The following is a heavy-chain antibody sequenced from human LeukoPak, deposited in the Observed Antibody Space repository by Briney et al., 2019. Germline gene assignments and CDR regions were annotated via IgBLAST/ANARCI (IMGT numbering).Heavy chain of an antibody. D-gene: IGHD2-15*01. CDR3: ARSVLGYCSGGSCRPFDY. J-gene: IGHJ4*02. V-gene: IGHV4-34*01. CDR2: INHSGST. Sequence: SETLSLTCTVSGGSISSYYWSWIRQPPGKGLEWIGEINHSGSTNYNPSLKSRVTISVDTSKNQFSLKLSSVTAADTAVYYCARSVLGYCSGGSCRPFDYWGKGTLVTVSS. CDR1: GGSISSYY.